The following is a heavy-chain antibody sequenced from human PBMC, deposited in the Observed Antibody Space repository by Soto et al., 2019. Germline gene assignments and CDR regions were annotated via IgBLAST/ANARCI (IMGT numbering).Heavy chain of an antibody. CDR2: IIPIFGTA. Sequence: ASVKVSCKASGGTFSSYSISWVRQAPGQGLEWMGGIIPIFGTANYAQKFQGRVTITADESTSTAYMELSSLRSEDTAVYYCASPITIVGVVMPDYYYGMXGWGKGTPVT. D-gene: IGHD3-3*01. V-gene: IGHV1-69*13. CDR3: ASPITIVGVVMPDYYYGMXG. CDR1: GGTFSSYS. J-gene: IGHJ6*04.